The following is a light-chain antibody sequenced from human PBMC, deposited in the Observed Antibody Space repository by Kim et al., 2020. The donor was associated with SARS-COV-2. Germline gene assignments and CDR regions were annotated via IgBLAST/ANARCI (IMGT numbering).Light chain of an antibody. V-gene: IGKV3-15*01. Sequence: EIVMTQSPATLSASRGDRVTLSCRASKSIGSSLAWYQQKPGQAPRLLIFGASSRATGVPARFSGSGSGTEFSLTISGLQSEDFAVYYCQQNDDWPPLTFGGGTKVDIK. J-gene: IGKJ4*01. CDR1: KSIGSS. CDR2: GAS. CDR3: QQNDDWPPLT.